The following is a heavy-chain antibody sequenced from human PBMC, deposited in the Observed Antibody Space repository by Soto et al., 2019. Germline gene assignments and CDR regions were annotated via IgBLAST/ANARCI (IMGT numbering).Heavy chain of an antibody. CDR3: ARSQGSSTSLEIYDYYYYGMDV. J-gene: IGHJ6*02. Sequence: HVQLVQSGAEVKKPGSSVKVSCKASGGTFSSYAIRWVRQAPGHGLEGMGGIIPISDTTNYAQKFQGRVTSTADESTSTAYMELSSLRSEDTAVYYCARSQGSSTSLEIYDYYYYGMDVWGQGTTVTVSS. D-gene: IGHD2-2*01. CDR1: GGTFSSYA. CDR2: IIPISDTT. V-gene: IGHV1-69*01.